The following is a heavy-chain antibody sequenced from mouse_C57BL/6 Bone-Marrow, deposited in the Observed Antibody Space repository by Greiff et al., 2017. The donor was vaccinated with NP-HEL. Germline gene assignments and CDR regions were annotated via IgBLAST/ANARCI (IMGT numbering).Heavy chain of an antibody. V-gene: IGHV5-16*01. CDR1: GFTFSDYY. J-gene: IGHJ2*01. CDR2: INYDGSST. D-gene: IGHD3-1*01. Sequence: EVHLVESEGGLVQPGSSMKLSCTASGFTFSDYYMAWVRQVPEKGLEWVANINYDGSSTYYLDSLKSRFIISRDNAKNILYLQMSSLKSEDTATYYCARDGLGGTLDYWGQGTTLTVSS. CDR3: ARDGLGGTLDY.